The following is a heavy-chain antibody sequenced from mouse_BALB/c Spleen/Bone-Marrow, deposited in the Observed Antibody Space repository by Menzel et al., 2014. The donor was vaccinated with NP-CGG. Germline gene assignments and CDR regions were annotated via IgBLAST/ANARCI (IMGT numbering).Heavy chain of an antibody. CDR2: ISGGGSYT. V-gene: IGHV5-9-2*01. J-gene: IGHJ3*01. CDR1: GFTFSNYG. CDR3: ARHAYYDQTEVSFIY. D-gene: IGHD2-4*01. Sequence: EVQLQESGGGLVKSGGSLKLSCAASGFTFSNYGMSWVRQTPEKRLEWVATISGGGSYTFYSDSVKGRFTTSRDNAKNNLYLQLSSLRSEDTAVYYCARHAYYDQTEVSFIYWGQGTLVTVSA.